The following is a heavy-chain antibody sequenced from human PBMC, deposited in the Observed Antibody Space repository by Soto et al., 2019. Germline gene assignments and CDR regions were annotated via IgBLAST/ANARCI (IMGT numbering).Heavy chain of an antibody. Sequence: SETLSLTCTVSGGSISSYYWSWIRQPPGKGLEWIGYIYYSGSTNYNPSLKSRVTISVDTSKNQFSLKLSSVTAADTAVYYCASQGMYSSGWYRNGMDVWGQGTTVTVSS. CDR3: ASQGMYSSGWYRNGMDV. CDR1: GGSISSYY. V-gene: IGHV4-59*01. CDR2: IYYSGST. D-gene: IGHD6-19*01. J-gene: IGHJ6*02.